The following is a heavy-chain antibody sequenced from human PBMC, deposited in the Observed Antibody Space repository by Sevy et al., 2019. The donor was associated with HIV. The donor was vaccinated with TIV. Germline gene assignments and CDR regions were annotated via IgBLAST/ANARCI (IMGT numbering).Heavy chain of an antibody. CDR1: GFNFNTFV. CDR3: VKEGEGYNYDSSGSFGL. D-gene: IGHD3-22*01. J-gene: IGHJ4*02. Sequence: GGSLRLSCAASGFNFNTFVMSWVRQAPGKGLEWVSAISRSSYSTYYANSVKGRFTISRDNSKNTLYLQMNSLRAEDTAVYYCVKEGEGYNYDSSGSFGLWGQGTLVTVSS. CDR2: ISRSSYST. V-gene: IGHV3-23*01.